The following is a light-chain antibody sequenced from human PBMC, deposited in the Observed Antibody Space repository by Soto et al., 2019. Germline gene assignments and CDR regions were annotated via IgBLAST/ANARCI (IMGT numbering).Light chain of an antibody. CDR2: TAS. J-gene: IGKJ1*01. Sequence: DIQMTQSPSSLSASVGDRVTITCRASQSISSYLNWYQQKPGKAPKLLIYTASSLQSGVPSRFSGSGSGKDFTLTISSLQPEDFATYYCQQCYSTLWTFGQGTKVEIK. CDR3: QQCYSTLWT. CDR1: QSISSY. V-gene: IGKV1-39*01.